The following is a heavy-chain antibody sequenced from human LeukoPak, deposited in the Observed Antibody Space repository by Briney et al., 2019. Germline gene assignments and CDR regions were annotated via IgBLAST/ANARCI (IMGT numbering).Heavy chain of an antibody. V-gene: IGHV3-11*04. CDR1: EFTFSDYY. CDR2: ISSSGSTI. D-gene: IGHD3-16*02. CDR3: ARELMITFGGVIVNKYYFDY. J-gene: IGHJ4*02. Sequence: GGPLRLSRAASEFTFSDYYMSWIRQAPGKGLEWVSYISSSGSTIYYADSVKGRFTISRDNAKNSLYLQMNSLRAEDTAVYYCARELMITFGGVIVNKYYFDYWGQGTLVTVSS.